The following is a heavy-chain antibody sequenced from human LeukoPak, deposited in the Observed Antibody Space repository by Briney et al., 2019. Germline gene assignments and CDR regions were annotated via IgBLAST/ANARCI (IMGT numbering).Heavy chain of an antibody. Sequence: GVSLSLSCAASGFTFSSYAMSWVRQAPGKGLEWVSAISGSGGSTYYADSVKGRFTISRDNSKNTLYLQMNSLRAEDTAVYYCAKSLFGLKDYFDYWGQGTLVTVSS. CDR3: AKSLFGLKDYFDY. CDR1: GFTFSSYA. V-gene: IGHV3-23*01. D-gene: IGHD3-16*01. J-gene: IGHJ4*02. CDR2: ISGSGGST.